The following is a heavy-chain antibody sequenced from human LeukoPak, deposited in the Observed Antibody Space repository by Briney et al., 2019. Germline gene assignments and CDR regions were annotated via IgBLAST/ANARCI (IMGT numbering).Heavy chain of an antibody. Sequence: SETLSLTCAVSGYSISSGYYWGWSRQPPGKGLEWIGSIYHSGSTYYNPSLKGRVTISVDTSKNQFSLKLSSVAAAATATYLCARPTDVLRFLEWLLYSDYWGQGTMVTVSS. CDR1: GYSISSGYY. CDR3: ARPTDVLRFLEWLLYSDY. CDR2: IYHSGST. J-gene: IGHJ4*01. D-gene: IGHD3-3*01. V-gene: IGHV4-38-2*01.